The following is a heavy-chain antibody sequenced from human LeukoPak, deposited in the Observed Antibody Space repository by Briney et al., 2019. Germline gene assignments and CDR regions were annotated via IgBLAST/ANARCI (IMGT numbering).Heavy chain of an antibody. D-gene: IGHD2-2*01. V-gene: IGHV3-11*01. CDR2: ISSSGSTI. CDR3: ARGREYQLPPGIYGMDV. Sequence: PGGSLRLSCAASGFTFSDYYMGWIRQAPGKGLEWVSYISSSGSTIYYADSVKGRFTISRDNAKNSLYLQMNSLRAEDTAVYYCARGREYQLPPGIYGMDVWGQGTTVTVSS. J-gene: IGHJ6*02. CDR1: GFTFSDYY.